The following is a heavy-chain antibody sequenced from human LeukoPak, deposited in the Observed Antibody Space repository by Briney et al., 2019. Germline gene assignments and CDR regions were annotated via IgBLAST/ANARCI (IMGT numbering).Heavy chain of an antibody. Sequence: ASVKVSCKASGYTFTSYDINWVRQATGQGLEWMGWMNPNSGNTGYAQKFQGRVTMTRNTSISTAYMELSRLRSDDTAVYYCARQPSYYDILTGYVDYYYGMDVWGQGTTVTVSS. CDR1: GYTFTSYD. D-gene: IGHD3-9*01. CDR3: ARQPSYYDILTGYVDYYYGMDV. J-gene: IGHJ6*02. V-gene: IGHV1-8*01. CDR2: MNPNSGNT.